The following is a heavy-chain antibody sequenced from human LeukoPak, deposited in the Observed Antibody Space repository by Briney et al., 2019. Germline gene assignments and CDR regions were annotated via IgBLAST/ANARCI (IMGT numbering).Heavy chain of an antibody. D-gene: IGHD3-3*01. J-gene: IGHJ3*02. CDR2: ISGSGGST. CDR3: AKDLTIFGVVIAAPDDAFDI. Sequence: GGSLRLSCAASGFTFSSYAMSWVRQAPGKGLEWVSAISGSGGSTYYADSVKGRFTISRDNSKNTLYLQMNSLRAEDTAVYYCAKDLTIFGVVIAAPDDAFDIWGQGTMVTVSS. CDR1: GFTFSSYA. V-gene: IGHV3-23*01.